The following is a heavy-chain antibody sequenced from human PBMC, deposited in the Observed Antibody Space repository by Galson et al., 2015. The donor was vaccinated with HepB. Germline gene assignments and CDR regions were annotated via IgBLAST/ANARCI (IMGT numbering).Heavy chain of an antibody. CDR1: GFSFSDYS. V-gene: IGHV3-21*01. Sequence: SLRLSCAASGFSFSDYSMSWVRQAPGKGLEWVSSVSSGSSYIYYVDSVRGRFTISRDNAKNLLYLQMNSLRAEDTAVYYCARCGETVVNPVDYWGQGTLVTVSS. D-gene: IGHD4-23*01. CDR3: ARCGETVVNPVDY. CDR2: VSSGSSYI. J-gene: IGHJ4*02.